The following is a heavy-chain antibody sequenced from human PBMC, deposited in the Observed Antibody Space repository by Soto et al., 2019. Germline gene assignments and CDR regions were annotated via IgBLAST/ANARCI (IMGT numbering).Heavy chain of an antibody. J-gene: IGHJ6*02. V-gene: IGHV3-30-3*01. CDR2: ISYEGSNT. D-gene: IGHD1-1*01. Sequence: VQLVESGGGLIQPGGSLRLSCTASGLSVRNNYMSWVRQAPGMGLEWVALISYEGSNTYYADSVRGRFTISRDNSKHTLYLQINALRPEDTGVYYCARVTPGNNLYYFSGLDVWGQGTSVTVSS. CDR1: GLSVRNNY. CDR3: ARVTPGNNLYYFSGLDV.